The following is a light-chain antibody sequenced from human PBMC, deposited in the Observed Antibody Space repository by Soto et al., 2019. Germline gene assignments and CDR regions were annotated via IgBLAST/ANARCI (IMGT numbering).Light chain of an antibody. CDR3: QQYGGSPWT. J-gene: IGKJ1*01. Sequence: EIVLTQSPGTLSLAPGERATLSCRASQSVRSSYLAWYQQKPGQSPRLLIYGASSRATGIPDRFSGSGSGTDFTLTISRLEPEDFAVYYCQQYGGSPWTFGQGTKV. CDR1: QSVRSSY. V-gene: IGKV3-20*01. CDR2: GAS.